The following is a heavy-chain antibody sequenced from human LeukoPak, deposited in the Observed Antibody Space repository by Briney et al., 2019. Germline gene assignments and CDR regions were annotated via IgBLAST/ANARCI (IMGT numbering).Heavy chain of an antibody. D-gene: IGHD2-15*01. CDR2: VYDSGST. J-gene: IGHJ4*02. CDR3: ARYVAAGGFDY. CDR1: GASISSYF. Sequence: SETLSLTCTVSGASISSYFWSWIQQPPGKGLEWIGYVYDSGSTNYNPSLKSRVTISVDTSKNHFSLKLSSVTAVDTAVYYCARYVAAGGFDYWGQGTLVTVSS. V-gene: IGHV4-59*01.